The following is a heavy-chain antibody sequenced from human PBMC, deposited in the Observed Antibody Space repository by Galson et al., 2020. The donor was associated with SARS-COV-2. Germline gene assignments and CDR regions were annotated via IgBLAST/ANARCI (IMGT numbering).Heavy chain of an antibody. CDR2: ISYDGGNE. CDR3: ARGRGVRPTLFLYFDY. D-gene: IGHD2-21*01. V-gene: IGHV3-30*03. J-gene: IGHJ4*02. Sequence: GESLKISCAASEFTFSSYGVHWVRQAPGKGLEWVAAISYDGGNEYYIDSVKGRFTISRDNSKSTLYLQMNSLRVEDTAVYYCARGRGVRPTLFLYFDYWGQGTQVTVSS. CDR1: EFTFSSYG.